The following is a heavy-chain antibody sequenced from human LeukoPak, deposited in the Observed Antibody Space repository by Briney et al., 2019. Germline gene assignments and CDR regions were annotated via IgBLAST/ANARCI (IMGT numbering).Heavy chain of an antibody. CDR1: GYTFTGYY. CDR2: INPNSGGT. V-gene: IGHV1-2*02. Sequence: ASVKVSCKASGYTFTGYYMHWVRQAPGQGLEWMGWINPNSGGTNYAQKFQGRVTMTADTSTSTAYMELRSLRSDDTALYYCARDENYGIFFNVDYWGQGTLVIVSS. J-gene: IGHJ4*02. CDR3: ARDENYGIFFNVDY. D-gene: IGHD4-17*01.